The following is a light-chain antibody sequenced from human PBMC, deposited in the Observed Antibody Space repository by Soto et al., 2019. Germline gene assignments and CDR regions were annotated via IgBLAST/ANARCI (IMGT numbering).Light chain of an antibody. CDR3: SSYTSSSTLGV. V-gene: IGLV2-14*01. Sequence: QSALTQPASVSGSPGQSITISCTGTNSDVGGYNYVSWYQQHPGKAPKLIIYEVSNRPSGVSNRFSGSKSGNTASLTISGLQAEDEADYYCSSYTSSSTLGVFGGGTKLTVL. J-gene: IGLJ3*02. CDR2: EVS. CDR1: NSDVGGYNY.